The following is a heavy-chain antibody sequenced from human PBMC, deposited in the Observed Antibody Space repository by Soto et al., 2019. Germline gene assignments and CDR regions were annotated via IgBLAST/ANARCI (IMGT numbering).Heavy chain of an antibody. CDR2: IKSIADGGTT. D-gene: IGHD6-13*01. J-gene: IGHJ4*02. V-gene: IGHV3-15*01. CDR1: GFTFSNAW. Sequence: ESGGGLVKPGGSLRLSCAASGFTFSNAWMSWVRQAPGKGLEWVGRIKSIADGGTTDDAAPAKGRFSISRDDSKNTLYLQMNSLKTEDTAVYYCFTDRSSSPVDHWGQGTLVTVSS. CDR3: FTDRSSSPVDH.